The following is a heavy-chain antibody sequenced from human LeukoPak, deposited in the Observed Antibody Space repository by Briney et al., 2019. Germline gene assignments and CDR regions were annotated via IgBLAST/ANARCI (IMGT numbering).Heavy chain of an antibody. Sequence: SQTLSLTCTVSGGSISSGGYYWRWLRQPPGKGLEWIGYIYHSGSTYYNPSLKSRVTISVDRSKNQFSLKLSSVTAADTAVYYCARGPQSSSWYGVDAFDIWGQGTMVTVSS. J-gene: IGHJ3*02. CDR1: GGSISSGGYY. CDR2: IYHSGST. D-gene: IGHD6-13*01. V-gene: IGHV4-30-2*01. CDR3: ARGPQSSSWYGVDAFDI.